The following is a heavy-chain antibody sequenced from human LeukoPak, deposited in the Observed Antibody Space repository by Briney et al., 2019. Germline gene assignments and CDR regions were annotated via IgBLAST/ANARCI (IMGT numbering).Heavy chain of an antibody. D-gene: IGHD3-3*01. Sequence: PSETLSLTCTVSGGSISSSSYYWGWIRQPPGKGLEWIGSIYYSGSTYYNPSLKSRVTISVDTSKNQFSLKLSSMTAADTAVYYCARAISGRLWSRPVIYYYMDVWGKGTTVTVSS. CDR1: GGSISSSSYY. J-gene: IGHJ6*03. CDR2: IYYSGST. CDR3: ARAISGRLWSRPVIYYYMDV. V-gene: IGHV4-39*07.